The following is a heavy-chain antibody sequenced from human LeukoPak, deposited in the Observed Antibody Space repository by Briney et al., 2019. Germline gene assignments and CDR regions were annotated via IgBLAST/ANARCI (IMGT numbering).Heavy chain of an antibody. Sequence: GESLRLSCAASGLDVSDNYMTWVRQAPGKGLEWVSVIYSGGNTYYADSVKGRFTIPRDSAKNTLYLQMNSLRPEDTAVYFCARDFGGLDYWGQGTLVTVSS. CDR3: ARDFGGLDY. J-gene: IGHJ4*02. V-gene: IGHV3-66*02. D-gene: IGHD4-23*01. CDR1: GLDVSDNY. CDR2: IYSGGNT.